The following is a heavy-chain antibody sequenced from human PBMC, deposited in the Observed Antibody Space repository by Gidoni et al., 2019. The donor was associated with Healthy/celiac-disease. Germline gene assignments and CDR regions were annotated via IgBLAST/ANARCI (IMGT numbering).Heavy chain of an antibody. J-gene: IGHJ4*02. Sequence: EVQLVESGGGLVKPGGSLRLSCAASGFTFSSYSMNWVRQAPGKGLEWVSSISSSSSYIYYADSVKGRFTISRDNAKNSLYLQMNSLGAEDTAVYYCASYCSSTSCYIFWGQGTLVTVSS. CDR2: ISSSSSYI. V-gene: IGHV3-21*01. CDR3: ASYCSSTSCYIF. CDR1: GFTFSSYS. D-gene: IGHD2-2*02.